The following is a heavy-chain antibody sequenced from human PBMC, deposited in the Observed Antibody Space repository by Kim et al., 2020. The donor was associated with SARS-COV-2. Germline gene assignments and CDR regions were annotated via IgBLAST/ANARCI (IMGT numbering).Heavy chain of an antibody. CDR2: IYYSGST. Sequence: SETLSLTCTVSGGSISSSSYYWGWIRQPPGKGLEWIGSIYYSGSTYYNPSLKSRVTISVDTSKNQFSLKLSSVTAADTAVYYCAIQGGSSWLLDAFDIWGQGTMVTVSS. D-gene: IGHD6-13*01. V-gene: IGHV4-39*01. CDR1: GGSISSSSYY. J-gene: IGHJ3*02. CDR3: AIQGGSSWLLDAFDI.